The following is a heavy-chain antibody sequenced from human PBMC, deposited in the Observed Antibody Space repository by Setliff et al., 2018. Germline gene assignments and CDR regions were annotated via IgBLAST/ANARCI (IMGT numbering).Heavy chain of an antibody. J-gene: IGHJ3*02. CDR1: GGSFSDYY. V-gene: IGHV4-34*10. Sequence: SETLSLTCTVYGGSFSDYYWGWIRQPPGKGLEWIAEINHRGRKYYNPSLQSRVSVSLDTSKNHFSLRLTSMTAADTAVYYCATPGRDDLDSPFEPFDIWGQGTMVTVSS. CDR3: ATPGRDDLDSPFEPFDI. D-gene: IGHD3-3*01. CDR2: INHRGRK.